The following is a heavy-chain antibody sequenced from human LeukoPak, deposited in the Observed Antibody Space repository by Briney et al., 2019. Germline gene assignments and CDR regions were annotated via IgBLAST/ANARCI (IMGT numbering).Heavy chain of an antibody. D-gene: IGHD3-10*01. V-gene: IGHV1-69*05. CDR1: GGTFSSYA. CDR3: ARDTRRGFTMVRGVLDY. Sequence: SVKVSCKASGGTFSSYAISWVRQAPGQGLEWMGGIIPIFGTANYAQKFQGRVTITTDESASTAYMELSSLRSEDTAVYYCARDTRRGFTMVRGVLDYWGQGTLVTVSS. J-gene: IGHJ4*02. CDR2: IIPIFGTA.